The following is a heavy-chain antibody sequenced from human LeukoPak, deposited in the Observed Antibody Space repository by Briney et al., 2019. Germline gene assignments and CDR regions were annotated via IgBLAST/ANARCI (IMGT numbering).Heavy chain of an antibody. CDR2: ISGSGGST. V-gene: IGHV3-23*01. Sequence: GGSLRLSCAASGFTFSSYAMSWVRQAPGKGLEWVSAISGSGGSTYYADSVKGRFTISGDNSKNTLYLQMNSLRAEVTAVYYCAGTAQGRTRSDYWGQGTLVTVSS. J-gene: IGHJ4*02. CDR3: AGTAQGRTRSDY. CDR1: GFTFSSYA. D-gene: IGHD2-2*01.